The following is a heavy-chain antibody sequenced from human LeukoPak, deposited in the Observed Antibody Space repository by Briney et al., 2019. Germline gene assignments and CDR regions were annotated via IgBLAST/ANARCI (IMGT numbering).Heavy chain of an antibody. CDR3: ARDNRGYRYGYYDY. J-gene: IGHJ4*02. V-gene: IGHV4-31*03. CDR1: GGSISSGGYS. CDR2: IYYSGST. Sequence: SETLSLTCTVSGGSISSGGYSWSWIRQHPGKGLEWIGYIYYSGSTYYNPSRKSRVTISVDTSKNQFSLKLNSVTAADTAVYYCARDNRGYRYGYYDYWGQGTLVTVSS. D-gene: IGHD5-18*01.